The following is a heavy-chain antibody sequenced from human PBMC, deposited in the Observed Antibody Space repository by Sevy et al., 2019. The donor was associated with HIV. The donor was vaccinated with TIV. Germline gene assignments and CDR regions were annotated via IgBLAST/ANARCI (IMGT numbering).Heavy chain of an antibody. D-gene: IGHD2-2*01. CDR1: GFTFSNAW. CDR3: TTDRHIVVVPAAPSPYYYYYGMDV. CDR2: IKSKTDGGTT. J-gene: IGHJ6*02. V-gene: IGHV3-15*01. Sequence: GGSLRLSCAASGFTFSNAWVSWVRQAPGKGLEWVGRIKSKTDGGTTDYAAPVKGRFTISRDDSKNTLYLQMNSLKTEDTAVYYCTTDRHIVVVPAAPSPYYYYYGMDVWGQGTTVTVSS.